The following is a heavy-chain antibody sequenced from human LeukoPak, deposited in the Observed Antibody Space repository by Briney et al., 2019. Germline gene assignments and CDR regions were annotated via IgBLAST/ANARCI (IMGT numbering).Heavy chain of an antibody. CDR1: GGSFSAYY. D-gene: IGHD5-18*01. V-gene: IGHV4-34*01. J-gene: IGHJ6*02. CDR3: ARASGAPRGVTLSYYYYGMDV. Sequence: PSETLSLTCAVYGGSFSAYYWSWIRQPPGKGLEWIGEINHSGSTKYNPSLRSRVTISVDTSKNQFSLKLSSVTAADTAVYYCARASGAPRGVTLSYYYYGMDVWGQGTTVTVSS. CDR2: INHSGST.